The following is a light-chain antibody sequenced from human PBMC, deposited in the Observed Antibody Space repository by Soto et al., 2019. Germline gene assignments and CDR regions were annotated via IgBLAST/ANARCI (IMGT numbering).Light chain of an antibody. CDR1: QSVSSY. CDR2: DAS. J-gene: IGKJ4*01. Sequence: EIVLIQSPATLSLSPGERDSLSGRVSQSVSSYLAWHQQKPGHAPRILIYDASNRATGIPARFSGSGSGTDFTLTISSLEPEDFAVYYCQPRSTWLTLGGLNQVDLK. V-gene: IGKV3-11*01. CDR3: QPRSTWLT.